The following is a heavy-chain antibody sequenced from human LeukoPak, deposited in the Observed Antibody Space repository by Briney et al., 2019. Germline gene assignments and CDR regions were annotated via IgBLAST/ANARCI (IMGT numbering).Heavy chain of an antibody. V-gene: IGHV3-7*01. Sequence: GGSLRLSCAASGFTFSSYWMSWVRQAPGKGLGWVANKKQDGSEKYYVDSVKGRFTISRDNAKNSLYLQMNSLRAEDTAVYYCAREIMVYANYYYYGMDVWGQGTTVTVSS. CDR2: KKQDGSEK. J-gene: IGHJ6*02. CDR3: AREIMVYANYYYYGMDV. CDR1: GFTFSSYW. D-gene: IGHD2-8*01.